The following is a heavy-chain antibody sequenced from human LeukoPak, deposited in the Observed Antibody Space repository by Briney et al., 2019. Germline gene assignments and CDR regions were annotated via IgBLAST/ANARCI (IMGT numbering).Heavy chain of an antibody. J-gene: IGHJ5*02. D-gene: IGHD1-7*01. Sequence: ASVKVSCKASGHTFTTYGISWVRQAPGQGLEWMGWISAYNGNTNSAQKFQGRVTMTTDTSASTAYMELRSLRSDDTAVYYCARDRVTGTTRLFDPWGQGTLVTVSS. CDR3: ARDRVTGTTRLFDP. V-gene: IGHV1-18*01. CDR1: GHTFTTYG. CDR2: ISAYNGNT.